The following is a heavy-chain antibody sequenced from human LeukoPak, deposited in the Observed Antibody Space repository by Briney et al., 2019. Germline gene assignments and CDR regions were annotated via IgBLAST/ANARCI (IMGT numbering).Heavy chain of an antibody. J-gene: IGHJ5*02. CDR2: IYYSGST. D-gene: IGHD6-13*01. CDR3: ASHYRLSYGSSWP. CDR1: GGSISSSSYY. Sequence: SETLAVICTVSGGSISSSSYYWSWIRQPPGKGLEWIGSIYYSGSTYYNPSLKSRVTISVDTSKNQFSLKLSSVTAADTAVYYCASHYRLSYGSSWPWGQGTMVTVSS. V-gene: IGHV4-39*01.